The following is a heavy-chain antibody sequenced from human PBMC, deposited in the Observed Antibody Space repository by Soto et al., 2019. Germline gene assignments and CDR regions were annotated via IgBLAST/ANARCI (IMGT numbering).Heavy chain of an antibody. CDR2: IYYGGTT. CDR3: VKRSPGTMLDN. J-gene: IGHJ4*02. V-gene: IGHV4-59*08. CDR1: GGSISPYY. Sequence: SETLSLTCTVSGGSISPYYWTWIRQPPGKGLEWIGYIYYGGTTSYNPSLKSRVTISLETSKSQISLRLSSVTAADTAIYYCVKRSPGTMLDNWGQGTLVTVSS.